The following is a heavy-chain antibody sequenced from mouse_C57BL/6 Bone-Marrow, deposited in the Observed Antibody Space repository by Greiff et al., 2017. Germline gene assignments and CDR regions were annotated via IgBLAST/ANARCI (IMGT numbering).Heavy chain of an antibody. V-gene: IGHV1-5*01. CDR1: GYTFTSYW. CDR2: IYPGNSDT. Sequence: EVQGVESGTVLARPGASVKMSCKTSGYTFTSYWMHWVKQRPGQGLEWIGAIYPGNSDTSYNQKFKGKAKLTAVTSASTAYMELSSLTNEDSAVYYCTRSLIYYYGSSLGYFDVWGTGTTVTVSS. D-gene: IGHD1-1*01. CDR3: TRSLIYYYGSSLGYFDV. J-gene: IGHJ1*03.